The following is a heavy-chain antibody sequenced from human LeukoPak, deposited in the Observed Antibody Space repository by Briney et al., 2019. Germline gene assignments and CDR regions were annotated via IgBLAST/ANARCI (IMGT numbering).Heavy chain of an antibody. CDR3: ARAGSYYDSSGRVDY. CDR2: IYHSGST. Sequence: SETLSLTCTVSGYSISSGYYGGWIRQPTGKGLEWMGSIYHSGSTYYNPSLKSRVTISVDTSKNQFSLKLSSVTAADTAVYYCARAGSYYDSSGRVDYWGQGTLVTVSS. D-gene: IGHD3-22*01. V-gene: IGHV4-38-2*02. CDR1: GYSISSGYY. J-gene: IGHJ4*02.